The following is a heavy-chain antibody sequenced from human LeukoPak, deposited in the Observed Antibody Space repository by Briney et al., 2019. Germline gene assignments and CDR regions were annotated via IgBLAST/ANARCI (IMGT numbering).Heavy chain of an antibody. Sequence: ASVKVSCKASGYTFSGSYMQWVRQAPGQSLEWMGWINPNSGGTNYAQKFQGRVTMTRDTSISTAYMELSRLRSDDTAVYYCARESSSSWSKDYWGQGTLVTVSS. CDR1: GYTFSGSY. V-gene: IGHV1-2*02. CDR2: INPNSGGT. J-gene: IGHJ4*02. D-gene: IGHD6-13*01. CDR3: ARESSSSWSKDY.